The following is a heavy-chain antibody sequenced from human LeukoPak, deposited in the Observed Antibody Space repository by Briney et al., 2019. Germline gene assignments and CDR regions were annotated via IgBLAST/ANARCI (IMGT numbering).Heavy chain of an antibody. D-gene: IGHD3-22*01. V-gene: IGHV3-53*01. J-gene: IGHJ4*02. CDR2: IYGGGST. CDR3: AKLDSITMIVVVKSFDY. Sequence: PGGSLRLSCAASGFTVSSNYMSWVRQAPGKGLEWVSVIYGGGSTYYADSVKGRFTISRDNSKNTLFLQMNSLRAEDTAVYYCAKLDSITMIVVVKSFDYWGQGTLVTVSS. CDR1: GFTVSSNY.